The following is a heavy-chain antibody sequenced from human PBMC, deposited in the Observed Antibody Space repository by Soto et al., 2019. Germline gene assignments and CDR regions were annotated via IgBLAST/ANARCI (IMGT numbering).Heavy chain of an antibody. V-gene: IGHV3-43*01. CDR3: ARTLARRVFDY. CDR1: GFTFDDYT. Sequence: GGSLRLSCAASGFTFDDYTMHWVRQAPGKGLKWVSLISWDGGSTYYADSVKGRFTISRDNSKNSLYLQMNSLRAEDTAVYYCARTLARRVFDYWGQGTLVTVSS. D-gene: IGHD6-6*01. J-gene: IGHJ4*02. CDR2: ISWDGGST.